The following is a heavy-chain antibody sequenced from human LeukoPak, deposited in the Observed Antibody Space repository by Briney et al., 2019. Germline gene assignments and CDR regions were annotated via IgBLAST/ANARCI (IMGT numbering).Heavy chain of an antibody. CDR2: INHSGST. J-gene: IGHJ5*02. Sequence: SETLSLTCAVYGGSFSGYYWSWIGQPPGKGLEWIGEINHSGSTNYNPSLKRRVNISVDTSKNQFSLKLSSVTAADTAVYYCARGFLRRWFDPWGQGTLVTVSS. V-gene: IGHV4-34*01. CDR3: ARGFLRRWFDP. D-gene: IGHD2/OR15-2a*01. CDR1: GGSFSGYY.